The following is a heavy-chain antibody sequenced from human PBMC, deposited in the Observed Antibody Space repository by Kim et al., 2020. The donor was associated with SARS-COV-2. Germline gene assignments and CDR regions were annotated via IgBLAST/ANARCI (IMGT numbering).Heavy chain of an antibody. V-gene: IGHV5-51*01. J-gene: IGHJ5*02. Sequence: GESLKISCQASGYNFKTYWIGWVRQMPGKGLEWMGIIFPDDSDTRYSPSFQGQVTMSVDKSLTTAYLYWNSLKASDTAMYYCSRRGFGSGNYYTFDIWGQ. CDR2: IFPDDSDT. D-gene: IGHD3-10*01. CDR1: GYNFKTYW. CDR3: SRRGFGSGNYYTFDI.